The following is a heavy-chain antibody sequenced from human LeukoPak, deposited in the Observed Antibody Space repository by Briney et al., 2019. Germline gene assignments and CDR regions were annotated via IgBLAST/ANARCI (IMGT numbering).Heavy chain of an antibody. Sequence: GGSLRLSCAASGFTFSSYAMSWVRQAPGKGLEWASAISGSGGSTYYADSVKGRFTISRDNSKNTLYLQMNSLRAEDTAVYYCARDPQYYDFWSGYYTGMTWFDPWGQGTLVTVSS. D-gene: IGHD3-3*01. CDR3: ARDPQYYDFWSGYYTGMTWFDP. CDR1: GFTFSSYA. CDR2: ISGSGGST. V-gene: IGHV3-23*01. J-gene: IGHJ5*02.